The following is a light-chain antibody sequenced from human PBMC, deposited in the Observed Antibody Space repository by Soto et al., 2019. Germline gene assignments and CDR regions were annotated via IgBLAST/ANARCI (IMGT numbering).Light chain of an antibody. CDR3: SSYTSSSTLEV. J-gene: IGLJ3*02. V-gene: IGLV2-14*01. CDR2: EVS. Sequence: QSALTQPASVSGSPGQSSTISCTGTSSDVGGYNYVSWYQQHPGKAPKLMIYEVSNRPSGVSNRFSGSKSGNTASRTISGLQAEDEADYYCSSYTSSSTLEVFGGGTQLTV. CDR1: SSDVGGYNY.